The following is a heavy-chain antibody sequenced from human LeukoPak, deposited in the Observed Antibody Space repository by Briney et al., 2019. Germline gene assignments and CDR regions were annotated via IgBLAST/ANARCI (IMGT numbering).Heavy chain of an antibody. Sequence: GGSLRLSCAASGLTFSDYYMSWIRQAPGKGLEWVSYISSSGSTIYYADSVKGRFTISRDNAKNSLYLQMNSLRAEDTAVYYCARVKLRFLEWAGMDVWGQGTTVTVSS. D-gene: IGHD3-3*01. V-gene: IGHV3-11*01. CDR3: ARVKLRFLEWAGMDV. CDR2: ISSSGSTI. J-gene: IGHJ6*02. CDR1: GLTFSDYY.